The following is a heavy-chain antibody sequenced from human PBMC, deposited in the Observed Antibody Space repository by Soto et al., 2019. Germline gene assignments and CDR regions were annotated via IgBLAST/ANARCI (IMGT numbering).Heavy chain of an antibody. Sequence: GGSLRLSCEASGFTLSSYWMSWIRQAPGKGLEWVANTRQDGGQSYLVDSVQGRFTISRDNAKNSVYLQMNSLRAEDTAVYCCVRDGSTGWHFDSWGQGTLVTVSS. D-gene: IGHD6-19*01. J-gene: IGHJ4*02. V-gene: IGHV3-7*01. CDR2: TRQDGGQS. CDR1: GFTLSSYW. CDR3: VRDGSTGWHFDS.